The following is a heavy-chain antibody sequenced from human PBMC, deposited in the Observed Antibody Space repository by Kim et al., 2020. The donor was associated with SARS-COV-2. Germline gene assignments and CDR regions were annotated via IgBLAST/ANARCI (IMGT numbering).Heavy chain of an antibody. CDR1: GFTFSSYA. CDR3: AKAKSVYCSGGSCYSLYYYYGMDV. D-gene: IGHD2-15*01. Sequence: GGSLRLSCAASGFTFSSYAMSWVRQAPGKGLEWVSAISGSGGSTYYADSVKGRFTISRDNSKNTLYLQMNSLRAEDTAVYYCAKAKSVYCSGGSCYSLYYYYGMDVWGQGTTVTVSS. CDR2: ISGSGGST. V-gene: IGHV3-23*01. J-gene: IGHJ6*02.